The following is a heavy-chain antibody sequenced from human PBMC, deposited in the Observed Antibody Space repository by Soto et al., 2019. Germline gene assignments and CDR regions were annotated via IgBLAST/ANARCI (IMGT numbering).Heavy chain of an antibody. J-gene: IGHJ6*02. Sequence: QITLKESGPTLVKPTQTLTLTCTFSGFSVSTSGVGVAWIRQPPGKALEWLALIYWDDDKRYSPFLQSRVTITKDTSKNQVVLTMTNMDHVDTATYYCAHKGGRGAAMDVWGQGTTVTVSS. CDR2: IYWDDDK. CDR1: GFSVSTSGVG. CDR3: AHKGGRGAAMDV. V-gene: IGHV2-5*02. D-gene: IGHD2-15*01.